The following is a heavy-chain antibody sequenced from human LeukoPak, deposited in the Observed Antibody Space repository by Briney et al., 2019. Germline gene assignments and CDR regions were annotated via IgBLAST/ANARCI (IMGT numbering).Heavy chain of an antibody. D-gene: IGHD3-22*01. CDR3: AKGSYYYDSADYFDY. Sequence: GGSLRLSCAASGFTFSSYAMSWVRQAPGKGLEWVSALSGSGGNTYYADSVKGRVTISRDNSKNTLYLQMNSLRAEDTAVYHCAKGSYYYDSADYFDYWGQGTLVTVSS. J-gene: IGHJ4*02. CDR2: LSGSGGNT. CDR1: GFTFSSYA. V-gene: IGHV3-23*01.